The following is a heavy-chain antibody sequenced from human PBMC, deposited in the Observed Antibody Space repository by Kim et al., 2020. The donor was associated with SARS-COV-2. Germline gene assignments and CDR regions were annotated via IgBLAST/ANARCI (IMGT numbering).Heavy chain of an antibody. J-gene: IGHJ3*02. CDR2: ISYDGSNK. CDR1: GFTFSSYG. CDR3: AKILDDSGSYYGAFDI. Sequence: GGSLRLSCAASGFTFSSYGMHWVRQAPGKGLEWVAVISYDGSNKYYADSGKGRFTISRDNSKNTLYLQMNSLRAEDTAVYYCAKILDDSGSYYGAFDIWGQGTMVTVSS. V-gene: IGHV3-30*18. D-gene: IGHD1-26*01.